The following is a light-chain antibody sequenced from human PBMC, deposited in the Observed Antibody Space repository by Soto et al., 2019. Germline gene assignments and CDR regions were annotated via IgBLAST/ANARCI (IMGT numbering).Light chain of an antibody. CDR2: GAS. V-gene: IGKV3-11*01. CDR1: QSVSSC. CDR3: QQRGNWPRT. Sequence: EIVLTQSPATLSLSPGERATLSCRASQSVSSCLAWYQQKPGQAPRLLIYGASNRATDIPARFSGSGSGTDFTLTISSLESEDFAVYYCQQRGNWPRTFGHGTKLEIK. J-gene: IGKJ2*01.